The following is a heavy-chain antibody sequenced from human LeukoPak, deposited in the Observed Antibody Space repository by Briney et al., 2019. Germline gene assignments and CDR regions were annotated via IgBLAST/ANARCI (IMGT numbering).Heavy chain of an antibody. D-gene: IGHD1-26*01. CDR2: IYYTGST. Sequence: PSETLSLTCTVSGGSISSYYWSWIRQPPGKGLEWIGYIYYTGSTNYNPSLKSRVTISVDTSKNQFSLKLSSVTAADTAVYYCARDSFVGAGANWFDPWGQGTLVTVSS. J-gene: IGHJ5*02. V-gene: IGHV4-59*01. CDR3: ARDSFVGAGANWFDP. CDR1: GGSISSYY.